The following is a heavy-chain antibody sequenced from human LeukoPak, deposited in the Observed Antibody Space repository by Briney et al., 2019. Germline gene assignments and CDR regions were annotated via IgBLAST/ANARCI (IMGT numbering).Heavy chain of an antibody. CDR2: IGARGTNT. J-gene: IGHJ5*02. D-gene: IGHD3-10*01. CDR3: ARDTMVRGVMAGFDP. Sequence: PGGSLRPSCSGYGFTFSNYAMIWVRQVPGKGLEWVSAIGARGTNTFYADSVKGRFTISRDNSKNTLYLQMNSLRAEDTAVYYCARDTMVRGVMAGFDPWGQGTLVTVSS. CDR1: GFTFSNYA. V-gene: IGHV3-23*01.